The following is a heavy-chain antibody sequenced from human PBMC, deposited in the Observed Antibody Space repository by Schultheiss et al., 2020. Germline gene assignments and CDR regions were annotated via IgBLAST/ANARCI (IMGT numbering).Heavy chain of an antibody. D-gene: IGHD5-18*01. Sequence: GESLKISCAASGFFLNNYDMNWVRQAPGKGLEWVSYISSSSTIYYADSVKGRFTISRDNAKNSLYLQMNSLRDEDTAVYYCPRDLGGDTAMVLRGYYYYYGMDVWGQGTTVTVSS. CDR1: GFFLNNYD. V-gene: IGHV3-48*02. CDR2: ISSSSTI. J-gene: IGHJ6*02. CDR3: PRDLGGDTAMVLRGYYYYYGMDV.